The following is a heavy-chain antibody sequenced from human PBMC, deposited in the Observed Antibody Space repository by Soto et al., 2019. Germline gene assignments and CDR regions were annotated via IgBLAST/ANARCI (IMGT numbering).Heavy chain of an antibody. CDR2: ISAYNGNT. CDR1: GYTFTSYG. V-gene: IGHV1-18*01. CDR3: ARDIGGSIIVVVPAAIGGMDV. Sequence: ASVKVSCKASGYTFTSYGISWVRQAPGQGLEWMGWISAYNGNTNYAQKLQGRVTMTTDTSTSTAYMELRSLRSDVTAVYYCARDIGGSIIVVVPAAIGGMDVWGQGTTVTVSS. J-gene: IGHJ6*02. D-gene: IGHD2-2*01.